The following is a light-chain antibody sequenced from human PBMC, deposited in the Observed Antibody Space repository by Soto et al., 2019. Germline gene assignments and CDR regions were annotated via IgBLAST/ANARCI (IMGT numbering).Light chain of an antibody. CDR2: TND. Sequence: QAVVTQPPSASGTPGQRVTISCSGSSSNIGSNTVNWYQQLPGTAPKLLIYTNDQRPSGVPDRFSGSKSGSSASLAISGLQSEDEADYYCAAWDDGLSGWVFGGGTKLTVL. J-gene: IGLJ3*02. CDR3: AAWDDGLSGWV. CDR1: SSNIGSNT. V-gene: IGLV1-44*01.